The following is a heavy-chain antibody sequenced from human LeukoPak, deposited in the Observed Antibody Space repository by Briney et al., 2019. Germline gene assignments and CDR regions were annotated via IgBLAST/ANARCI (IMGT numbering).Heavy chain of an antibody. CDR1: GFTFSSYA. V-gene: IGHV3-20*04. CDR2: INWNGGST. D-gene: IGHD1-26*01. Sequence: RAGGSLRLSCAASGFTFSSYAMSWARQAPGKGLEWVSGINWNGGSTGYADSVKGRFTISRDNAKNFLYLQMNSLRAEDTALYYCARALSGGSWNYNYYMDVWGKGTTVTVSS. CDR3: ARALSGGSWNYNYYMDV. J-gene: IGHJ6*03.